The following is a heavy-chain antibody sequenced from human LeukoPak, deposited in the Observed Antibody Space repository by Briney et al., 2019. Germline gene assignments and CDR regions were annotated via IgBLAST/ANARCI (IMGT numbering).Heavy chain of an antibody. V-gene: IGHV3-74*01. CDR3: SRGVGATDS. D-gene: IGHD1-26*01. CDR2: ITSDGSST. CDR1: GFTFSSYW. Sequence: GGSLRLSCTASGFTFSSYWMHWVRQAPGKGLVWVSRITSDGSSTSHADSVKGRFTISRDNAKNSLYLQMNSLRAEDTAVYYCSRGVGATDSWGQGTLVTVSS. J-gene: IGHJ4*02.